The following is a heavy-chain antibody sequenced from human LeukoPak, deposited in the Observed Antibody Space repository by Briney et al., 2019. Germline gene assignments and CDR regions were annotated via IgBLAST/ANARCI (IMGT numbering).Heavy chain of an antibody. Sequence: ASVTVSCTASGYSFTKYWMHWVRQAPGQGLEWMGVINPSGGGTTYAQKFQGRVTMTRDTSTSTVYMEMSRLRYEDTAVYYCARDSHGFGEWSPYFYGMDVWGQGTTVTVSS. V-gene: IGHV1-46*01. CDR1: GYSFTKYW. J-gene: IGHJ6*02. D-gene: IGHD3-10*01. CDR2: INPSGGGT. CDR3: ARDSHGFGEWSPYFYGMDV.